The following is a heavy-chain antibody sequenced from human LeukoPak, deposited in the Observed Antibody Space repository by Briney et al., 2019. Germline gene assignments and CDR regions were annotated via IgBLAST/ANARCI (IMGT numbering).Heavy chain of an antibody. CDR2: ISYDGSNK. V-gene: IGHV3-30-3*01. CDR1: GFTFSSYA. Sequence: GGSLRLSCAASGFTFSSYAMHWVRQAPGKGLEGVAVISYDGSNKYYADSVKGRFTISRDNSKNTLYLQMNSLRAGDTAVYYCARSSRDGYNPDYWGQGTLVTVSS. J-gene: IGHJ4*02. CDR3: ARSSRDGYNPDY. D-gene: IGHD5-24*01.